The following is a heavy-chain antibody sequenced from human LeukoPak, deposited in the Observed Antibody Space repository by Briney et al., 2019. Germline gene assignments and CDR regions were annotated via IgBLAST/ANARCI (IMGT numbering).Heavy chain of an antibody. J-gene: IGHJ4*02. CDR2: MIGSGRYI. Sequence: PGGSLRLSCAASGFTFSYYTMSWVRQAPGKGLEWVSSMIGSGRYINYADSVKGRFTISRDNAKNALFLQMNSLGAEDTAVYYCARDSAYFDWFLDSWGQGTLVTVSS. CDR1: GFTFSYYT. D-gene: IGHD3-9*01. CDR3: ARDSAYFDWFLDS. V-gene: IGHV3-21*01.